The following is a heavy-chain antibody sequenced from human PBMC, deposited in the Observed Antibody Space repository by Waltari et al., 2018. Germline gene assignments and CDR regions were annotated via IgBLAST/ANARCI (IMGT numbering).Heavy chain of an antibody. Sequence: QVQLQESGPGLVKPSETLSLTCAVSGYSISSGYYWAWIRQPPGKGLEWIGSIYHSGSTYYNPSLKSRVTISVDTSKNQFSLKLSSVTAADTAVYYCARDRGYDTPRGWFDPWGQGTLVTVSS. CDR3: ARDRGYDTPRGWFDP. J-gene: IGHJ5*02. CDR2: IYHSGST. D-gene: IGHD3-9*01. CDR1: GYSISSGYY. V-gene: IGHV4-38-2*02.